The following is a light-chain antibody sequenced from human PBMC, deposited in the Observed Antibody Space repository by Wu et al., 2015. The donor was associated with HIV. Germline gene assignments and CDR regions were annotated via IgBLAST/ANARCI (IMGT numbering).Light chain of an antibody. J-gene: IGKJ1*01. Sequence: EIALTQSPGTLSLSPGERATLSCRASQSVSSSYLAWYQQKPGQAPRLLIYGASSRATGVPDRFTGSGSGTDFTLTISCLQSEDFATYFCQHYYSFPPGFGQGTKVESK. CDR2: GAS. V-gene: IGKV3-20*01. CDR1: QSVSSSY. CDR3: QHYYSFPPG.